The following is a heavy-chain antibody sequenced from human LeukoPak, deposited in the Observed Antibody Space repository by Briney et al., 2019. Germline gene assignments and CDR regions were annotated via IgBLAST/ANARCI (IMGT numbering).Heavy chain of an antibody. D-gene: IGHD3-22*01. V-gene: IGHV3-53*01. CDR1: GFTFSSNY. CDR2: IYRVDST. CDR3: ASLSPLYYASSGDPY. Sequence: PGGSLRLSCAASGFTFSSNYMSWVRQAPGKGLEWVSVIYRVDSTYYADSVKGRFTISRDNSKNTLYLQMNSLRAEDTAVYYCASLSPLYYASSGDPYWSQGTLVTVPS. J-gene: IGHJ4*02.